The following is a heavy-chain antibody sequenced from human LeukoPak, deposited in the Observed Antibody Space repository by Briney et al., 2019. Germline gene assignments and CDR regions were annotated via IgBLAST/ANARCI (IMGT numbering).Heavy chain of an antibody. CDR3: ARDYPPY. V-gene: IGHV3-30*02. CDR2: IRYDGSNK. J-gene: IGHJ4*02. Sequence: GGSLRLSCAASGFTFSSYGMHWVRQAPGKGLEWVAFIRYDGSNKYYADSVRGRFTISRDNSKNTLYLQMNSLSAEDTALYFCARDYPPYLGQGTLVTVSA. CDR1: GFTFSSYG.